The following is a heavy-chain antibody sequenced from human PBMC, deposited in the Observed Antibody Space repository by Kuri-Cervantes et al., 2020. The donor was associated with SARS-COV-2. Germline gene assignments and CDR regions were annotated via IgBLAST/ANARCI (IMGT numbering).Heavy chain of an antibody. CDR2: INHSGST. V-gene: IGHV4-34*01. CDR1: GGSFSGYY. J-gene: IGHJ6*02. Sequence: SETLSLTCAVYGGSFSGYYWSWIRQPPGKGLEWIGEINHSGSTNYNPSLKSRVTISVDKSKNQFSLKLSSVTAADTAVYYCARVGSSTTYYYYGMDVWGQGTTVTVSS. D-gene: IGHD6-13*01. CDR3: ARVGSSTTYYYYGMDV.